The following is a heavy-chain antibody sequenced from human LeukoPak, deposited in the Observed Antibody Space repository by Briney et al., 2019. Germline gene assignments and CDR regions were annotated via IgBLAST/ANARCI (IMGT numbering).Heavy chain of an antibody. CDR2: IYVSGST. CDR3: ARGGYYGAFDY. Sequence: SETLSLTCTVSGGSVSSVGDYWNWIRQPAGRGLEWIGRIYVSGSTDYNLSLESRVSMSLDTSENQFSLKLSSVTAADTAVYYCARGGYYGAFDYWGQGTLVTVAS. J-gene: IGHJ4*02. V-gene: IGHV4-61*02. D-gene: IGHD3-10*01. CDR1: GGSVSSVGDY.